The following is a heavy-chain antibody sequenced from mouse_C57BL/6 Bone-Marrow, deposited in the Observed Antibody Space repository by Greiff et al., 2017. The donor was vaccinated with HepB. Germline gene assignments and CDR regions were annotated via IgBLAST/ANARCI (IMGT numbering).Heavy chain of an antibody. CDR2: IYPGGGYT. D-gene: IGHD1-1*01. Sequence: QVQLQQSGAELVRPGTSVKMSCTASGYTFTNYWIGWAKQRPGHGLEWIGDIYPGGGYTNYNEKFKGKATLTADKSSSTAYMQFSSLTSEDSAIYYCARRIITTVVAGDWYFDVWGTGTTVTVSS. J-gene: IGHJ1*03. CDR1: GYTFTNYW. CDR3: ARRIITTVVAGDWYFDV. V-gene: IGHV1-63*01.